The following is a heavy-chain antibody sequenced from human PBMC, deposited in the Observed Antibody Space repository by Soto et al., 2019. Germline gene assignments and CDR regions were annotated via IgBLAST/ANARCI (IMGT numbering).Heavy chain of an antibody. D-gene: IGHD2-15*01. CDR3: ARGPVVVVVAAPPSESFQH. V-gene: IGHV4-34*01. CDR1: GGSFSGYY. CDR2: INHGGST. Sequence: QVQLQQWGAGLLKPSETLSLTCAVYGGSFSGYYWSWIRQPPGKGLEWIGEINHGGSTNYNPSLKSRVTISGDTAKNQFSLKLSSVTAADTAVYYCARGPVVVVVAAPPSESFQHWGQGTLVTVSS. J-gene: IGHJ1*01.